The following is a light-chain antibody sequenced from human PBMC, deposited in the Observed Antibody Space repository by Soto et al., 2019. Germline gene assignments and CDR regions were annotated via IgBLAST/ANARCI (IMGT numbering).Light chain of an antibody. CDR1: QSVSSSY. CDR3: QQYGSSPPWT. CDR2: GAS. V-gene: IGKV3-20*01. Sequence: EIVLTQSPGTLSLSPGERATLSCRASQSVSSSYLAWYQQKPGQAPRLLIYGASSRATGIPDRFSGSGSGTDFTLTIIRMEAEDFLVYYCQQYGSSPPWTFGQGTKVEIK. J-gene: IGKJ1*01.